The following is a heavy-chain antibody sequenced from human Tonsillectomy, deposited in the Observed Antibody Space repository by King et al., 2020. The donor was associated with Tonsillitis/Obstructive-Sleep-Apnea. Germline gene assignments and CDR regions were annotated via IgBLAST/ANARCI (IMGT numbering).Heavy chain of an antibody. D-gene: IGHD1-1*01. Sequence: QLVQSGAEVKKPGASVKVSCTASGYTFTGNYMHWVRQAPGQGLEWMGWINPNSGGPKYAQQFQGRVTMTRDTSISAAYMELKRLKSDDTAVYFCARNRIGNGMDVWGQGTTVTVS. J-gene: IGHJ6*02. CDR3: ARNRIGNGMDV. CDR2: INPNSGGP. V-gene: IGHV1-2*02. CDR1: GYTFTGNY.